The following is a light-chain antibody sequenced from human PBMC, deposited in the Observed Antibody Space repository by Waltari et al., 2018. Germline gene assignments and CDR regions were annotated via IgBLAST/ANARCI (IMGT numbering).Light chain of an antibody. CDR2: QDT. V-gene: IGLV3-1*01. CDR3: QAWDSITVV. J-gene: IGLJ2*01. Sequence: SYELTQPPSVSVSPGQTARLTCSGDKFGDKYTCWYQQKPGQSPVLVISQDTNRPSGIPERFSGSNSGNTATLTISGTQATDEADYYCQAWDSITVVFGGGTKLTVL. CDR1: KFGDKY.